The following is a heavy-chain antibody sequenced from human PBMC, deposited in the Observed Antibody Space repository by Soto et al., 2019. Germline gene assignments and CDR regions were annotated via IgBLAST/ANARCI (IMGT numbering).Heavy chain of an antibody. CDR3: ARDVSDIVVVVAATGDFDY. D-gene: IGHD2-15*01. V-gene: IGHV1-18*01. Sequence: ASVKVSCKASGYTFTSYGISWVRQAPGQGLEWMGWISAYNGNTNYAQKLKGRVTMTTDTSTSTAYMELRSLRSDDTAVYYCARDVSDIVVVVAATGDFDYWGQGTLVTVSS. CDR2: ISAYNGNT. J-gene: IGHJ4*02. CDR1: GYTFTSYG.